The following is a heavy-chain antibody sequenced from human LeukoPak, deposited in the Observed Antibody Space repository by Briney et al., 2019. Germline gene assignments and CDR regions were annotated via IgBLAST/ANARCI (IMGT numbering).Heavy chain of an antibody. V-gene: IGHV4-4*02. CDR3: ARHQGIAAAGRYYFDY. CDR2: IYHSGST. CDR1: GGSVSSSNW. Sequence: SGTLSLTCAVSGGSVSSSNWWIWVRQPPGKGLEWIGEIYHSGSTNYNPSLKSRVTISVDTSKNQFSLKLSSVTAADTAVYYCARHQGIAAAGRYYFDYWGQGTLVTVSS. D-gene: IGHD6-13*01. J-gene: IGHJ4*02.